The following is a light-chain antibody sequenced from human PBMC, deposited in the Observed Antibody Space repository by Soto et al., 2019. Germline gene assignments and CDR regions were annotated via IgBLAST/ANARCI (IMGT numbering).Light chain of an antibody. J-gene: IGLJ2*01. Sequence: SYELTQAPSVSVAPGQTARITCGGNNIGSKSVHWYQHKSGQAPVMVVYDDDDRPSGIPERFSDSNSGDTATLTISSVEAGDEADYSCQVWDSSSEHVVFGGGTKLTVL. CDR2: DDD. V-gene: IGLV3-21*02. CDR3: QVWDSSSEHVV. CDR1: NIGSKS.